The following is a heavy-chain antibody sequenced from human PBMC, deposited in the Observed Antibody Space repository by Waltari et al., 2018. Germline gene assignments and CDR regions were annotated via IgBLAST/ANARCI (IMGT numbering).Heavy chain of an antibody. Sequence: VQLVQSGAEVKKPGSSVQVSCKASGGTFSSYAISWVRQAPGHGLEWMGGIIPSSGKANDAQKFQGRVTSTADKSTSTAEMELGSLRSEDTAVYYCAHLPCGGECYGSEDAFDIWGQGTMVTVSS. D-gene: IGHD2-21*01. CDR2: IIPSSGKA. CDR1: GGTFSSYA. V-gene: IGHV1-69*14. J-gene: IGHJ3*02. CDR3: AHLPCGGECYGSEDAFDI.